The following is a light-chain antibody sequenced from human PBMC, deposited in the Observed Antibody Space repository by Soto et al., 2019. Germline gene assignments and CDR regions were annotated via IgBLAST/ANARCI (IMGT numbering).Light chain of an antibody. Sequence: IVRTHSPVTLSVSPGERVTLSFRASQSVSSNLAWYQQKPGQAPSLLIYGAFTRATGIPARFSGTGSGTEFTLTISSLQSEDFALYYCQQYNDWPLTFGQGTRWIS. CDR1: QSVSSN. V-gene: IGKV3-15*01. J-gene: IGKJ1*01. CDR3: QQYNDWPLT. CDR2: GAF.